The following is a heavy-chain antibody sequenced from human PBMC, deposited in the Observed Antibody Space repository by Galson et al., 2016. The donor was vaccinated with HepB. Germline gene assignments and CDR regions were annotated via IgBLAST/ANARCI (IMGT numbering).Heavy chain of an antibody. D-gene: IGHD2-2*01. CDR2: IYNSGRT. Sequence: SLRLSCAASGFPVSNLYMTWVRQAPGKGLEWVALIYNSGRTTYADSVKGRFTISRDNSKNMMFLQMNNLRGDDTAVYYCATQSASTKCYWCFDPWGQGTLVTVSS. J-gene: IGHJ5*02. CDR1: GFPVSNLY. V-gene: IGHV3-53*01. CDR3: ATQSASTKCYWCFDP.